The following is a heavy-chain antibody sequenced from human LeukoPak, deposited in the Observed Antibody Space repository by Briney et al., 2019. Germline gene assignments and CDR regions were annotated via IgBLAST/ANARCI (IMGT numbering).Heavy chain of an antibody. Sequence: GGSLRLSCTASGFTFNKYAMNWVRQAPGKGLEWVSIISASGGAYYADSVKGRFTISRDNALNTLYLQMDSLRADDTAVYSCAKDGSYSTLYFFDSWGQGTLVTVSS. CDR2: ISASGGA. V-gene: IGHV3-23*01. CDR1: GFTFNKYA. D-gene: IGHD1-26*01. J-gene: IGHJ4*02. CDR3: AKDGSYSTLYFFDS.